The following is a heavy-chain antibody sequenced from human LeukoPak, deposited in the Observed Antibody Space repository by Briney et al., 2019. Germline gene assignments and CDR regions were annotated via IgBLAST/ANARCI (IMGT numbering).Heavy chain of an antibody. CDR1: GFTFSNAW. J-gene: IGHJ4*02. D-gene: IGHD6-13*01. Sequence: GGSLRLSCAASGFTFSNAWMSWVRQAPGKGLEWVGRIKSKTDGGTTDYAAPVKGRFTISRDDSKNTLYLQMNSLKTEDTAVYYCARDLMGIAYRGAFYYWGQGTLVTVSS. CDR3: ARDLMGIAYRGAFYY. V-gene: IGHV3-15*01. CDR2: IKSKTDGGTT.